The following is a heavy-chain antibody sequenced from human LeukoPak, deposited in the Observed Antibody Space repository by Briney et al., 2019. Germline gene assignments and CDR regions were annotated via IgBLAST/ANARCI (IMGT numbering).Heavy chain of an antibody. CDR2: IYYSGST. CDR3: AREVSDWNYGYYYYYMDV. D-gene: IGHD1-7*01. J-gene: IGHJ6*03. CDR1: GGSISSGDYY. V-gene: IGHV4-30-4*08. Sequence: PSQTLSLTCTVSGGSISSGDYYWSWIRQPPGKGLEWNGYIYYSGSTYYNPSLKSRVTISVDTSKNQFSLKLSSVTAADTAMYYCAREVSDWNYGYYYYYMDVWGKGTTVTVSS.